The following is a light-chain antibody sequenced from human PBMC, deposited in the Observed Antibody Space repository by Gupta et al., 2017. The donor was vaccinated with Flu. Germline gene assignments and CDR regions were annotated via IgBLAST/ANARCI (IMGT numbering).Light chain of an antibody. J-gene: IGKJ2*01. CDR1: QRVSRY. CDR3: QQRSNGPPMYT. Sequence: EICFTQSPSTLSLSPGERATLACRASQRVSRYLAWYKKKPGQAPRLLIYDASNRAKGITARFSGSGYGTDFTLTISSLEPEDFAVYYCQQRSNGPPMYTFGQGTKMEIK. V-gene: IGKV3-11*01. CDR2: DAS.